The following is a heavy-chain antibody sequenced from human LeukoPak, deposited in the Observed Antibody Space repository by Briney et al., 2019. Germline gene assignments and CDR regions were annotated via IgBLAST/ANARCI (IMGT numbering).Heavy chain of an antibody. CDR3: ARGPDIVVVPAARPYYYYMDV. J-gene: IGHJ6*03. V-gene: IGHV1-69*05. CDR2: IIPIFGTA. Sequence: ASVKVSCKASGGTFSSYAISWVRQAPGQGLEWMGGIIPIFGTANYAQKFQGRVTITTDESTSTAYMELSSLRSEDTAVYYCARGPDIVVVPAARPYYYYMDVWGKGTTVTVSS. D-gene: IGHD2-2*01. CDR1: GGTFSSYA.